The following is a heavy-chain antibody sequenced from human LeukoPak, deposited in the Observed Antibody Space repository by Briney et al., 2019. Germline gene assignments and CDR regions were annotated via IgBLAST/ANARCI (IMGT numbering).Heavy chain of an antibody. D-gene: IGHD3-10*01. CDR1: GYRFTSYW. CDR2: IYHGDSDT. V-gene: IGHV5-51*01. Sequence: GESLKISCKGSGYRFTSYWIAWVRQMPGKGLEWMGIIYHGDSDTRYSPSFQGQVTISADKSISTAYLQWSSLKASDTAMYYCARPRESAYYYYGVDVWGQGTTVTVSS. J-gene: IGHJ6*02. CDR3: ARPRESAYYYYGVDV.